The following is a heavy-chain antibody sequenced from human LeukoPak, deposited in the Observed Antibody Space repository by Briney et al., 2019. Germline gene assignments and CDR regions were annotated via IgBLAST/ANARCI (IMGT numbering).Heavy chain of an antibody. CDR3: ARAGVYGSGSYDNWFDP. V-gene: IGHV4-59*01. CDR1: GGSISSYY. J-gene: IGHJ5*02. Sequence: PSETLPLTCTVSGGSISSYYWSWIRQPPGKGLEWIGYIYYSGSTNYNPSLKSRVTISVDTSKNQFSLKLSSVTAADTAVYYCARAGVYGSGSYDNWFDPWGQGTLVTVSS. D-gene: IGHD3-10*01. CDR2: IYYSGST.